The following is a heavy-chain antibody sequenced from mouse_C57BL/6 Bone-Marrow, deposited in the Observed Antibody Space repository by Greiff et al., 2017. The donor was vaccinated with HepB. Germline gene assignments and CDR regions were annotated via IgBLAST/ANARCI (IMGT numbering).Heavy chain of an antibody. Sequence: VQLQQSGPELVKPGASVKISCKASGYTFTDYYMNWVKQSHGKSLEWIGDINPNNGGTSYNQKFKGKATLTVDKSSSTAYMELRSLTSEDSAVYYCVVVYGTNPAWFAYWGQGTLVTVSA. CDR1: GYTFTDYY. CDR3: VVVYGTNPAWFAY. V-gene: IGHV1-26*01. CDR2: INPNNGGT. D-gene: IGHD1-1*01. J-gene: IGHJ3*01.